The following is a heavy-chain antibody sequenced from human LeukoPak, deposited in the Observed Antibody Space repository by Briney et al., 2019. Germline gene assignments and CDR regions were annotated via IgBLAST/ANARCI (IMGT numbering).Heavy chain of an antibody. V-gene: IGHV3-30*04. CDR3: ARRLDY. CDR2: ISYDGSNK. CDR1: GFTFSSYA. J-gene: IGHJ4*02. Sequence: EGSLRLSCAASGFTFSSYAMHWVRQAPGKGLEWVAVISYDGSNKYYADSVKGRFTISRDNSKNTLYLQMNSLRAEDTAVYYCARRLDYWGQGALVIVSS.